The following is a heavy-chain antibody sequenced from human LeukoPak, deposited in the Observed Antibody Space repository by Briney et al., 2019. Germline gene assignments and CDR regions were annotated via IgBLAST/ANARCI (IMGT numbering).Heavy chain of an antibody. CDR3: ARDLRVVAANWFDP. CDR2: ISSSSSYI. V-gene: IGHV3-21*01. J-gene: IGHJ3*01. CDR1: GFTFSGCW. Sequence: KSGGSLRLSCVASGFTFSGCWMHWVRQVPGKGLEWVSSISSSSSYIYYADSVKGRFTISRDNSKNTLYLQMNSLRAEDTAVYYCARDLRVVAANWFDPWGQGTMVTVSS. D-gene: IGHD2-15*01.